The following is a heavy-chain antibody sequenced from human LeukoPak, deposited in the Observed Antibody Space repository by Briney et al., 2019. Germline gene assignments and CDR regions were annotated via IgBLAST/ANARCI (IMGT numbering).Heavy chain of an antibody. CDR2: ITSSGGST. J-gene: IGHJ4*02. V-gene: IGHV3-23*01. CDR1: GFTLSGYD. Sequence: GGFLRLSCAVSGFTLSGYDMSWVRQAPGKGLEWVSAITSSGGSTYHADSVKGRFTISRDNSKNTLYLQINSMRDEATAVYYYMKGRSSSGPYYFDYWGQGTLVTVSS. CDR3: MKGRSSSGPYYFDY. D-gene: IGHD3-22*01.